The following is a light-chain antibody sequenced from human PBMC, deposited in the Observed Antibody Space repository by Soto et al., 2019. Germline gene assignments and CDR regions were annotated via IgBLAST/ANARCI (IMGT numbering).Light chain of an antibody. CDR1: ESVSSN. J-gene: IGKJ4*01. Sequence: VMTQSPATLSVSPGERATLSCRASESVSSNLAWYQQKPGQAPRILIYGASTRATGVPARFSGSGSGTDFTLTISSLQSEDFAVYYCQQYNNWPPLTFGGGTKVEIK. CDR3: QQYNNWPPLT. CDR2: GAS. V-gene: IGKV3-15*01.